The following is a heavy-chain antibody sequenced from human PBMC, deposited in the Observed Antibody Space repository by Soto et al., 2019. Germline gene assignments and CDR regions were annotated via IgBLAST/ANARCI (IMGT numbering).Heavy chain of an antibody. CDR2: TNAGNGNT. D-gene: IGHD6-13*01. J-gene: IGHJ5*02. CDR1: GYTFTSYA. V-gene: IGHV1-3*05. CDR3: ARDLFRYSSSSFDP. Sequence: QVQLVQSGAEEKKPGASVKVSCKASGYTFTSYAMHWVRQAPGQRLEWMGWTNAGNGNTKYSQKFQGRVTITRDTSASTAYMELSSLRSEDTAVYYCARDLFRYSSSSFDPWGQGTLVTVSS.